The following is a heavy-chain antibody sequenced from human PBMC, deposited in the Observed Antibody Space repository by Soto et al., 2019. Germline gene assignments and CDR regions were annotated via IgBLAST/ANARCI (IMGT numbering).Heavy chain of an antibody. D-gene: IGHD6-19*01. Sequence: SETLSLTCTASGGSINAYFWTWIRQAPGRGLEWIGFVYYSGNTNYNPSLKSRVSISLHTSKNQFSLKLSSVTAADTAVYYCARGVDRQWADYWGQGTLVTVSS. CDR1: GGSINAYF. CDR3: ARGVDRQWADY. J-gene: IGHJ4*02. CDR2: VYYSGNT. V-gene: IGHV4-59*01.